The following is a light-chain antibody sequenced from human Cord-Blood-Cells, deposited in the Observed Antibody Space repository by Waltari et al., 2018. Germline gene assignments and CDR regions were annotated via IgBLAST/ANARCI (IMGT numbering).Light chain of an antibody. J-gene: IGLJ2*01. Sequence: QSALTQPASVSGSPGQSITISCTGTSSDVGGYNYVSWYQQHPGKAPKLIYEVSNRPSGVSNRFSGSKSGNTASLTISGLQAEDEADYYCSSYTSSSTVVFGGGTKLTVL. CDR1: SSDVGGYNY. CDR2: EVS. V-gene: IGLV2-14*01. CDR3: SSYTSSSTVV.